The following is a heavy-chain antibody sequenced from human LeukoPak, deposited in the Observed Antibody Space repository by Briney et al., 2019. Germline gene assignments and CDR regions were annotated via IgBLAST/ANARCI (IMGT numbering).Heavy chain of an antibody. CDR3: AKQLGYCSNGSCYFPY. Sequence: GGSLRLSCAASGFTFDDYVMHWVRQAPGKGLEWVSAISNNGGYTYYADSVQGRFTISRDNSKSTLCLQMNSLRAEDTAVYYCAKQLGYCSNGSCYFPYWGQGTLVTVSS. CDR1: GFTFDDYV. CDR2: ISNNGGYT. V-gene: IGHV3-23*01. J-gene: IGHJ4*02. D-gene: IGHD2-15*01.